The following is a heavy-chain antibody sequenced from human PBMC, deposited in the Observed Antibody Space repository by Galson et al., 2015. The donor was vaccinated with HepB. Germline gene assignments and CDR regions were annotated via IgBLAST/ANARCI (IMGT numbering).Heavy chain of an antibody. Sequence: SLRLSCAASGFGFSDYYMTWIRQAPGKGLEWVSYITNSGTTIYYADSVKGRFTISRDNAKNSLYLQMNSLRAEDAAVYYCARFGYYDTSGYWSDGMDVWGQGTMVTVSS. CDR3: ARFGYYDTSGYWSDGMDV. CDR2: ITNSGTTI. V-gene: IGHV3-11*01. D-gene: IGHD3-22*01. CDR1: GFGFSDYY. J-gene: IGHJ6*02.